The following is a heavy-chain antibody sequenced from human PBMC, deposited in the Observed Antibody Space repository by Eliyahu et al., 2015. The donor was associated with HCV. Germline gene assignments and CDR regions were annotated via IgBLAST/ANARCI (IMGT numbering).Heavy chain of an antibody. J-gene: IGHJ6*02. CDR1: GFTFCSXX. D-gene: IGHD3-3*01. V-gene: IGHV3-48*02. Sequence: EVQLVESGGGLVQPGGSLRLXCAAXGFTFCSXXMXXVRRAPGKGLGWVSYISSSSSTIYYADSVKGRFTISRDNAKNSLYLQMNSLRDEDTAVYYCARVRNYYDFWSGYSYYYYYGMDVWGQGTTVTVSS. CDR3: ARVRNYYDFWSGYSYYYYYGMDV. CDR2: ISSSSSTI.